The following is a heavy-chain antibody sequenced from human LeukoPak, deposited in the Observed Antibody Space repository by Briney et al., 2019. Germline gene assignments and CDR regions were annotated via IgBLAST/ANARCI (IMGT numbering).Heavy chain of an antibody. CDR3: ASPDYYDSRCYPTGFYI. D-gene: IGHD3-22*01. CDR2: IYPGDSDT. CDR1: GYSFTSYW. J-gene: IGHJ3*02. V-gene: IGHV5-51*01. Sequence: GESLKISCKGSGYSFTSYWIGWVRQMPGKGLEWMGIIYPGDSDTRYSPSFQGQVTISADKSISTAYLQWSSLKASDTAMYYCASPDYYDSRCYPTGFYIWGQGKKVNVSS.